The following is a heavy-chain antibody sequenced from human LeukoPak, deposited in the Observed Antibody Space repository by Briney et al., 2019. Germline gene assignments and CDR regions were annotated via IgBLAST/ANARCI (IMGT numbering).Heavy chain of an antibody. V-gene: IGHV4-59*07. J-gene: IGHJ5*02. CDR3: ARTLLSRFDP. CDR1: GDSISNYF. Sequence: SDTLSLTCTVSGDSISNYFWSWIRQPPGKGLEWIGYMYYSGSTNYNPSLKSRVTISVDTSKNQFSLKLTSVTAADTAVYYCARTLLSRFDPWGQGTLVTVSS. D-gene: IGHD3-10*01. CDR2: MYYSGST.